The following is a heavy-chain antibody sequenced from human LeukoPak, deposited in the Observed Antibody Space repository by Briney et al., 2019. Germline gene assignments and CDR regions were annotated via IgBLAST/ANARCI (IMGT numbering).Heavy chain of an antibody. J-gene: IGHJ4*02. V-gene: IGHV4-31*03. D-gene: IGHD5-18*01. CDR2: IYYNGNT. Sequence: SSETLSLTCSVSGGSTSSGTYYWSWIRQHPGKGLEWIGYIYYNGNTYYNPSLKSRVTISVDTSKNQFSLKLSSVTAADTAVYYCASCTLDTAMVDYWGQGTLVTVSS. CDR1: GGSTSSGTYY. CDR3: ASCTLDTAMVDY.